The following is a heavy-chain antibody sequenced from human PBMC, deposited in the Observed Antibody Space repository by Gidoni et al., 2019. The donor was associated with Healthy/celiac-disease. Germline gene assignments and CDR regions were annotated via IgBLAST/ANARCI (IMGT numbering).Heavy chain of an antibody. CDR2: IWYDGSNK. D-gene: IGHD2-15*01. Sequence: QVQLVESGGGVVQPGRSLRLSCAASGFTFSSYGMHWVRQAPGKGLEWVAVIWYDGSNKYYADSVKGRFTISRDNSKNTLYLQMNSLRAEDTAVYYCARGYLGYCSGGSCYSDDFDYWGQGTLVTVSS. CDR1: GFTFSSYG. V-gene: IGHV3-33*01. CDR3: ARGYLGYCSGGSCYSDDFDY. J-gene: IGHJ4*02.